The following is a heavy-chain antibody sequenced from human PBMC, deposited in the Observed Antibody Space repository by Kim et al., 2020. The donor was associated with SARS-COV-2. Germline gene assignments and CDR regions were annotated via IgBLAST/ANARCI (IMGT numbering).Heavy chain of an antibody. CDR1: GYTFTSYG. J-gene: IGHJ3*02. CDR2: ISAYNGNT. Sequence: ASVKVSCKASGYTFTSYGISWVRQAPGQGPEWMGWISAYNGNTNYAQKLQGRVTMTTDTSTSTAYMELRSLRSDDTAVYYCARDSTIFGVVRTWVRAPPYAFDIWGQGTMVTVSS. CDR3: ARDSTIFGVVRTWVRAPPYAFDI. V-gene: IGHV1-18*01. D-gene: IGHD3-3*01.